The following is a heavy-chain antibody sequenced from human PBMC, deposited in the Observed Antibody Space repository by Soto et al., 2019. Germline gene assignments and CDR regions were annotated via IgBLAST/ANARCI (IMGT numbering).Heavy chain of an antibody. CDR2: IWYDGSNK. CDR3: FQAEDGIRDVRSVSAFLLNRSSDL. J-gene: IGHJ2*01. Sequence: KGLEWVAVIWYDGSNKYYADSVKGRFTISRDNSKNTLYLQMNSLRAEDTAVYFFFQAEDGIRDVRSVSAFLLNRSSDL. V-gene: IGHV3-33*01. D-gene: IGHD3-10*02.